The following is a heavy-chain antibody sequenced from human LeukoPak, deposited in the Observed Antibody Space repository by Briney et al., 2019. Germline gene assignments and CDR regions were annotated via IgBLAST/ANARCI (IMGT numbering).Heavy chain of an antibody. V-gene: IGHV4-34*01. CDR2: INHSGST. D-gene: IGHD2-2*01. CDR1: GGSFSGYY. J-gene: IGHJ4*02. CDR3: ARGLLGPLDAKYCSSTSCYVFDY. Sequence: PSETLSLTCAVYGGSFSGYYWSWIRQPPGKGLEWIGEINHSGSTNYNPSLKSRVTISVDTSKNQFSLKLSSVTAADTAVYYCARGLLGPLDAKYCSSTSCYVFDYWGQGTLVTVSS.